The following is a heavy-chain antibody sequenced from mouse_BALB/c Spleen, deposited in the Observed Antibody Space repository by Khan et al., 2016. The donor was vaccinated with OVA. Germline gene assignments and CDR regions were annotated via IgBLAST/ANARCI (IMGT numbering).Heavy chain of an antibody. CDR3: ANELGRYYAMDY. CDR2: ITNSGST. D-gene: IGHD4-1*01. Sequence: EVQLQESGPGLVKPSQSLSLTCTVTGYSITRDYAWNWIRQFPGNKLEWMGYITNSGSTNYNPSLKSRISITRDTSKNQFFLQSNSVTTEDTATYYCANELGRYYAMDYWGQGTSVTVSS. V-gene: IGHV3-2*02. J-gene: IGHJ4*01. CDR1: GYSITRDYA.